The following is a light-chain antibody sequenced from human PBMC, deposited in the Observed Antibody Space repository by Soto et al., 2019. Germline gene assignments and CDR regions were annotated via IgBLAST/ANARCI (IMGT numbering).Light chain of an antibody. CDR1: QDVGNC. V-gene: IGKV1-16*01. CDR3: QQYNSYSGT. Sequence: DIPTKQSPSSLSATVGDRVTITCQASQDVGNCLNWYQQKAGRAPKFLMQDASNLESGVPSRFSGSGSGTEFTLTISSLQPDDFATYYCQQYNSYSGTFGQGTKVDI. CDR2: DAS. J-gene: IGKJ1*01.